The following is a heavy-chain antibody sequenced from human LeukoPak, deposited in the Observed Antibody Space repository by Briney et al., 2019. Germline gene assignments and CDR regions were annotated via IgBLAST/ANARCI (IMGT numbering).Heavy chain of an antibody. J-gene: IGHJ4*02. CDR2: ISGSGGST. Sequence: PGGSLRLSCAASGFTFSGYAMSWVRQAPGKGLEWVSAISGSGGSTYHADSVKGRFTISRDDSKNTLYLQMNSLRAEDTAIYYCARLPYSGYGGGRVYWGQGTLVTVSS. D-gene: IGHD5-12*01. V-gene: IGHV3-23*01. CDR1: GFTFSGYA. CDR3: ARLPYSGYGGGRVY.